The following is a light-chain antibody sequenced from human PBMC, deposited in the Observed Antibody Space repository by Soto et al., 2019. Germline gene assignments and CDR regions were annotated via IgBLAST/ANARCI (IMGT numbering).Light chain of an antibody. CDR2: LGS. V-gene: IGKV2-28*01. Sequence: DIVMTQSPLSLPVTPGEPASISCMSSQSLLHSNGYNYLDWYLQKPGQSPQLLIYLGSNRSSGGPDRFSGSGSGTDFTLKISRVEAEDVGVYYCMQALQTTPTFGGGTKVEIK. J-gene: IGKJ4*01. CDR1: QSLLHSNGYNY. CDR3: MQALQTTPT.